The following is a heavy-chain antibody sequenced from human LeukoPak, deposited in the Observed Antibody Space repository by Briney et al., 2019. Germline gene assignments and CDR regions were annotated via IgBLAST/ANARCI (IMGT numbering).Heavy chain of an antibody. D-gene: IGHD2-8*01. CDR1: GYTFTSYY. J-gene: IGHJ4*02. V-gene: IGHV1-69*06. CDR3: ARVGRYCTNGVCSESFDY. CDR2: IIPIFGTA. Sequence: GASVKVSCKASGYTFTSYYMHWVRQAPGQGLEWMGGIIPIFGTANYAQKFQGRVTITADKSTSTAYMELSSLRSEDTAVYYCARVGRYCTNGVCSESFDYWGQGTLVTVSS.